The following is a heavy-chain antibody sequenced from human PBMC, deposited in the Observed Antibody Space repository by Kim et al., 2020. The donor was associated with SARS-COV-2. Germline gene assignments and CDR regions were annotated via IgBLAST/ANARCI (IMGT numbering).Heavy chain of an antibody. CDR1: GFTFSSYW. J-gene: IGHJ3*02. CDR2: IKQDGSEK. D-gene: IGHD2-2*01. Sequence: GGSLRLSCAASGFTFSSYWMSWVRQAPGKGLEWVANIKQDGSEKYYVDSVKGRFTISRDNAKNSLYLQMNSLRAEDTAVYYCARVIVVVPAATGADAFDIWGQGTMVTVSS. V-gene: IGHV3-7*03. CDR3: ARVIVVVPAATGADAFDI.